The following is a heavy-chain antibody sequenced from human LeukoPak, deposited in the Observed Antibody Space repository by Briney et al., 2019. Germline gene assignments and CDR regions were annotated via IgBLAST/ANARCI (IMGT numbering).Heavy chain of an antibody. CDR2: IIPLFGTA. Sequence: GSSVKVSCKASGGTFSNFPISWVRQAPGQGLEWMGAIIPLFGTANYAQKFQGRVTITASEFTSTAYMELSSLRSEDTAVYYCARDQGVVDIAYYNPDAFDVWGQGTLVTVSS. CDR3: ARDQGVVDIAYYNPDAFDV. J-gene: IGHJ3*01. CDR1: GGTFSNFP. D-gene: IGHD3-10*01. V-gene: IGHV1-69*01.